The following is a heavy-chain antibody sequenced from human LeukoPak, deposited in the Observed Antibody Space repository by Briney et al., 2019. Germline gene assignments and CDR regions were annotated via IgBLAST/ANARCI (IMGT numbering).Heavy chain of an antibody. Sequence: ASVKVSCKASGYTFTGYYMHWVRQAPGQGLEWMGWINPNSGGTNYAQKFQGRVTMTRDTSISTAYTELSRLRSDDTAVYYCARDGPYCSGGSCYSRKDSNWFDPWGQGTLVTVSS. D-gene: IGHD2-15*01. CDR1: GYTFTGYY. CDR3: ARDGPYCSGGSCYSRKDSNWFDP. V-gene: IGHV1-2*02. CDR2: INPNSGGT. J-gene: IGHJ5*02.